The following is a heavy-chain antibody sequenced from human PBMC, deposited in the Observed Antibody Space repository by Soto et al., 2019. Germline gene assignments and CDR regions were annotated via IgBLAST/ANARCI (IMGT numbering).Heavy chain of an antibody. Sequence: QVQLQQWGAGLLKPSETLSLTCAVYGGSFSGYYWSWIRQPPGKGLEWIGEINHSGSTNYNPSLKSRVTISVDTSKNQFSLKLSSVTAADTAVCYCARGLSRAHRSGSYLRWFDPWGQGTLVTVSS. CDR2: INHSGST. CDR3: ARGLSRAHRSGSYLRWFDP. J-gene: IGHJ5*02. CDR1: GGSFSGYY. D-gene: IGHD3-10*01. V-gene: IGHV4-34*01.